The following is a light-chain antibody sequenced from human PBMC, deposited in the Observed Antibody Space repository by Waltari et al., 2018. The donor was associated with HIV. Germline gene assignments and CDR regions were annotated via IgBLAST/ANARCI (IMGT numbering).Light chain of an antibody. Sequence: QSALTQPASVSGSPGQSITISCTGTSSDIGGFNYVSRYQHQPGKAPKLIIYDVTNRPAGAFLRFSGSKSGNTASLTISGLQADDECDYYCSSYTTNAAYVFGTGTRVTVL. CDR3: SSYTTNAAYV. V-gene: IGLV2-14*01. J-gene: IGLJ1*01. CDR1: SSDIGGFNY. CDR2: DVT.